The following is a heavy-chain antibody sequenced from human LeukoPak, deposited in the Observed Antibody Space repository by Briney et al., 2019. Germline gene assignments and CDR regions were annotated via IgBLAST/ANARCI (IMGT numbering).Heavy chain of an antibody. CDR2: ISSSSSYI. V-gene: IGHV3-21*01. CDR1: GFTFSSYS. CDR3: ARAARYYYDSSGYYPFDY. J-gene: IGHJ4*02. D-gene: IGHD3-22*01. Sequence: PGGSLRLSCAASGFTFSSYSMNWVRQAPWKGLEWVSSISSSSSYIYYADSVKGRFTISRDNAKNSLYLQMNSLRAEDTAVYYCARAARYYYDSSGYYPFDYWGQGTLVTVSS.